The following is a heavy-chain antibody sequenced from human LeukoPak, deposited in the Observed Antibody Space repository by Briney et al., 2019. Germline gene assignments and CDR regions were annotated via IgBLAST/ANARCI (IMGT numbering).Heavy chain of an antibody. J-gene: IGHJ2*01. CDR1: GGSISRYY. CDR3: ARHCSSTSCYSRWYFDL. Sequence: NPSETLSLTCSVSGGSISRYYWSWIRQPPGKGLEWIGHIYYSGSTNYNPSLKSRVTISMDTSKSRLSLRLSSVTAADTAVYFCARHCSSTSCYSRWYFDLWGRGTLVTVSS. CDR2: IYYSGST. D-gene: IGHD2-2*01. V-gene: IGHV4-59*08.